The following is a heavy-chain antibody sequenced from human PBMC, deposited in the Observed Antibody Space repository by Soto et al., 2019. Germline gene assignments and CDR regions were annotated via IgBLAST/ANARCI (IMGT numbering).Heavy chain of an antibody. J-gene: IGHJ5*02. CDR2: IYYSGST. D-gene: IGHD2-15*01. V-gene: IGHV4-59*01. CDR3: ARVGYCSGASCDYWFDP. CDR1: GGSISSYY. Sequence: QVQLQESGPGLVKPSETLSLTCTVSGGSISSYYWSWIRQPPGKGLEWIGYIYYSGSTNSNPSLKSRVTISVDPSKNQFSLRLSSVTAADTAVYYCARVGYCSGASCDYWFDPWGQGTLVTVSS.